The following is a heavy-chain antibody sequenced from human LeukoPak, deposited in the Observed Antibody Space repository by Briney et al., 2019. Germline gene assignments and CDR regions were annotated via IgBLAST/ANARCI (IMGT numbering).Heavy chain of an antibody. V-gene: IGHV3-66*01. J-gene: IGHJ3*02. CDR1: GLTVSKNY. D-gene: IGHD6-19*01. CDR2: IYSGGST. CDR3: ARDVFMAVAGNDAFHI. Sequence: QPGGSLRLSCAASGLTVSKNYMSWVRQAPGKGLESVSVIYSGGSTYYADSVRGRFTISRDNAKNALFLQMNSLTAEDTSVYYCARDVFMAVAGNDAFHIWGQGTMVTVSS.